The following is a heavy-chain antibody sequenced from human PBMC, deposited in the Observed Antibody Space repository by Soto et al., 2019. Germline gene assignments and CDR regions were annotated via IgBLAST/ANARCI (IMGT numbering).Heavy chain of an antibody. CDR3: ARADREDILVVVGARPGEYGIDI. CDR2: IAYDGSNA. V-gene: IGHV3-30-3*01. J-gene: IGHJ6*02. CDR1: GFTFRNFA. Sequence: QVQLVESGGGVVQPGGSLRLSCAASGFTFRNFAMHWVRQAPGKGLECLAVIAYDGSNAFYRDSVKGRSTISRDNSKNALYLHMNSLSSEDTGVYYCARADREDILVVVGARPGEYGIDIWGQGTTVTVSS. D-gene: IGHD2-15*01.